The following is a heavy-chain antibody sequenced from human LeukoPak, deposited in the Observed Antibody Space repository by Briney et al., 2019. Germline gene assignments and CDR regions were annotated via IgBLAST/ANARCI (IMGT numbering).Heavy chain of an antibody. Sequence: GGSLRLSCAASGFTFSIYWVHWVRQAPGKGLVWVSSINSDGSSTSYADSVKGRFTISRDNAKNTLYLQMNSLRAEDTALYYCTRSTYSYGSFDYWGQGTLVTVSS. V-gene: IGHV3-74*01. CDR3: TRSTYSYGSFDY. J-gene: IGHJ4*02. D-gene: IGHD5-18*01. CDR1: GFTFSIYW. CDR2: INSDGSST.